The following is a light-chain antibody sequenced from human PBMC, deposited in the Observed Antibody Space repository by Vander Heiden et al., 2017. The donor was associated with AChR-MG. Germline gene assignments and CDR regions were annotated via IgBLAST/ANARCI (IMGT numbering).Light chain of an antibody. Sequence: QSVLTPPPSASGSPGQRVTISSSGSNTNMGRNAVSWYQQIPGTAPKLLIYTNNQRPSGVPDRFSGSKSGTSASLAISGLQSEDETDYYCAAWDDSLNGRVFGGGTKLTVL. CDR3: AAWDDSLNGRV. J-gene: IGLJ2*01. CDR2: TNN. V-gene: IGLV1-44*01. CDR1: NTNMGRNA.